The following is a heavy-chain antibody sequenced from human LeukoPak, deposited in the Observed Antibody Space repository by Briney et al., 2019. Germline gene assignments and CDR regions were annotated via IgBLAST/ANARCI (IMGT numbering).Heavy chain of an antibody. CDR1: GFTFSSYA. J-gene: IGHJ6*02. Sequence: PGGSLRLSCAASGFTFSSYAMSWVRQAPGKGLEWVSAISGSGGSTYYADSVKGRFTVSRDNSKNTLYLQMNSLRAEDTAVYYCAKVTSDYVYYYGMDVWGQGTTVTVSS. CDR2: ISGSGGST. CDR3: AKVTSDYVYYYGMDV. D-gene: IGHD4-17*01. V-gene: IGHV3-23*01.